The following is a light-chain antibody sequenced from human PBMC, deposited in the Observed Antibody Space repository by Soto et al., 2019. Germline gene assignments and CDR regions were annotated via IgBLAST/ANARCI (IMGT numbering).Light chain of an antibody. CDR3: QQYFEWPPMT. V-gene: IGKV3-15*01. CDR1: ETVATN. J-gene: IGKJ1*01. CDR2: GAS. Sequence: EVVMTQSPATLSASPGERATLSCWASETVATNLAWYQQKPGQAPRLLISGASTRAAGSSDRFRGSGSGTEFTRTISSLRSEDPGIYYCQQYFEWPPMTFGQGTKVEI.